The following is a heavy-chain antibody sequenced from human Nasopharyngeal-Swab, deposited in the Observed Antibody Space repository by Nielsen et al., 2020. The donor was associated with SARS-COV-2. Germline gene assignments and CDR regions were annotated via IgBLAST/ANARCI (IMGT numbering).Heavy chain of an antibody. CDR2: IKQDGSEK. V-gene: IGHV3-7*02. Sequence: GGSLRLSCAASGFTFSSYWMSWVRQAPGKGLEWVANIKQDGSEKYYVDSVKGRFTISRDNAKNSLYLQMNSLRAEDTAVYYCARRPGCSYGIEYYFDYWGQGTLVTVSS. J-gene: IGHJ4*02. D-gene: IGHD5-18*01. CDR1: GFTFSSYW. CDR3: ARRPGCSYGIEYYFDY.